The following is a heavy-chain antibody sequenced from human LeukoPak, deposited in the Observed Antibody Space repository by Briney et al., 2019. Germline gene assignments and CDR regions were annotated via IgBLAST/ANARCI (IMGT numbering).Heavy chain of an antibody. Sequence: GRSLRLSCVASRFSFSSYGMHWVRQAPGKGLEWVAVISYDGSNKYYADSVKGRFTISRDNSKNSLHLQMNSLRAEDTAVYYCAKGSSRPPNAFDIWGQGTLVTVSS. J-gene: IGHJ3*02. D-gene: IGHD6-6*01. CDR1: RFSFSSYG. CDR2: ISYDGSNK. V-gene: IGHV3-30*18. CDR3: AKGSSRPPNAFDI.